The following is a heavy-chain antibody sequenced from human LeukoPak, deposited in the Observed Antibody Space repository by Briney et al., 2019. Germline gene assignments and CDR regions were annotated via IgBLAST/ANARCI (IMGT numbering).Heavy chain of an antibody. J-gene: IGHJ4*02. CDR1: GGSIGSSSYY. CDR3: ARHLSVRPDY. V-gene: IGHV4-39*01. Sequence: PSETLSLTCTVSGGSIGSSSYYWGWIRQPPGKGLEWIGSIYYSGSTYYNPSLKSRVTISVDTSKNQFSLKLSSVTAADTAVYYCARHLSVRPDYWGQGTLVTVSS. D-gene: IGHD6-6*01. CDR2: IYYSGST.